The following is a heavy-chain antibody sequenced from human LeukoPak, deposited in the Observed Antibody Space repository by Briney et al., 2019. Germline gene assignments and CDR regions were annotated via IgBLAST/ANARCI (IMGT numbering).Heavy chain of an antibody. V-gene: IGHV3-7*03. CDR1: GFTFSSYW. CDR2: INHNGNVN. Sequence: PGGSLRLSCAASGFTFSSYWMNWARQAPGKGLEWVASINHNGNVNYYVDSVKGRFTISRDNSKNTLYLQMNSLRAEDTAVYYCARSDSSGYYFFDYWGQGTLVTVSS. CDR3: ARSDSSGYYFFDY. J-gene: IGHJ4*02. D-gene: IGHD3-22*01.